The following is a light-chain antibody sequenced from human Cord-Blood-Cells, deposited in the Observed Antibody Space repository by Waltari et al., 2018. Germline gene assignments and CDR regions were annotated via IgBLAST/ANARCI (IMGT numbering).Light chain of an antibody. V-gene: IGLV1-40*01. CDR1: SPNIGAGYD. J-gene: IGLJ2*01. Sequence: QSVLTQPPSVSGAPGQRVTISCTGSSPNIGAGYDLPWYQQLPGTAPKLLIYGNSNRPSGVPDRFSGSKSGTSASLTITGLQAEDEADYYCQSYDSSLSVVFGGGTKLTVL. CDR3: QSYDSSLSVV. CDR2: GNS.